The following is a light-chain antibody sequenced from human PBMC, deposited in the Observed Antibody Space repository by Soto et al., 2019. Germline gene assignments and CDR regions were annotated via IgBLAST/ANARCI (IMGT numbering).Light chain of an antibody. Sequence: EIVLTQSPATLSLSPGKRATLSRRASQSVSSYLAWYQQKPGQAPRLLIYDASNRATGIPARFSGSGSGTDFTLTISSLEPEDFAVYYCQQRSNWPLTFGGGTKVEIK. CDR1: QSVSSY. J-gene: IGKJ4*01. CDR3: QQRSNWPLT. V-gene: IGKV3-11*01. CDR2: DAS.